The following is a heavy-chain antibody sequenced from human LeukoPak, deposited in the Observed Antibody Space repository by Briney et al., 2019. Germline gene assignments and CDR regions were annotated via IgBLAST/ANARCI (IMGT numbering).Heavy chain of an antibody. CDR3: ASGAVQLWFDS. V-gene: IGHV7-4-1*02. CDR2: INTTTGNP. Sequence: GASVKVSCMASGYPFTRNAMSGVRQAPGQGLEWMGWINTTTGNPTYAQGFTGRFVFSLDTSVSTAYLQISSLKAEDTALSYCASGAVQLWFDSWGQGTLVTVSS. J-gene: IGHJ5*01. D-gene: IGHD1-1*01. CDR1: GYPFTRNA.